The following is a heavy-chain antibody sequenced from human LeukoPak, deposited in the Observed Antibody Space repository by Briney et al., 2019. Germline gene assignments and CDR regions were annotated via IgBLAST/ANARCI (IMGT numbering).Heavy chain of an antibody. V-gene: IGHV1-8*01. D-gene: IGHD3-22*01. Sequence: ASVKVSCKASGYTFTSYDINWVRQATGQGLEWMGWMNPNSGNTGYAQKFQGRVTLTRSTSMSTAYMELSSLRSEDTAVYYCTRGHCYDSSGHYYLAPFDYWGQGTLVTVSS. CDR2: MNPNSGNT. CDR1: GYTFTSYD. CDR3: TRGHCYDSSGHYYLAPFDY. J-gene: IGHJ4*02.